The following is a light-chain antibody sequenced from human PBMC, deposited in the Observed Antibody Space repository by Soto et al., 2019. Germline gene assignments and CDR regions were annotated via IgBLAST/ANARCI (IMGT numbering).Light chain of an antibody. CDR2: GNT. CDR3: QSYDNSLSGFYV. Sequence: QSALTQPPSVSGAPGQRVTISCTGSSSNIGANSDVHWYRQLTGAAPKLLIYGNTNRPSGVSDRFSASKSGTSASLAITGLQAEDEADYYCQSYDNSLSGFYVFGTGTKVTVL. J-gene: IGLJ1*01. V-gene: IGLV1-40*01. CDR1: SSNIGANSD.